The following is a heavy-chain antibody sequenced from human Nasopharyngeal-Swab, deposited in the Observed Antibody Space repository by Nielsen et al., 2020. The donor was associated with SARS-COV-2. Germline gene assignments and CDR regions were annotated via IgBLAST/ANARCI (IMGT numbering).Heavy chain of an antibody. CDR2: ISYDGSNK. V-gene: IGHV3-30*04. D-gene: IGHD1-26*01. CDR1: GFTFSSYA. J-gene: IGHJ3*02. Sequence: GSLKISCAASGFTFSSYAMHWVRQAPGKGLEWVAVISYDGSNKYYADSVKGRFTISRDNSKNTLYLQMNSLRAEDTAVYYCARAHSGSYFGAFDIWGQGTMVTVSS. CDR3: ARAHSGSYFGAFDI.